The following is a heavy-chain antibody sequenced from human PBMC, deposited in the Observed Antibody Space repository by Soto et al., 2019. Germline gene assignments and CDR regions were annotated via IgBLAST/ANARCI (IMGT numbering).Heavy chain of an antibody. V-gene: IGHV3-30-3*01. D-gene: IGHD3-10*01. CDR1: GFTYSTYT. Sequence: GGSLRVSCAASGFTYSTYTMHWVRQAPGKGLEWVAVISCDGNNIFYADSVKGRFTISRDNAKNTLYLQMSSLRPEDTAVYYCAKRTSMSGNYYFDYWGQGPPVTVSS. J-gene: IGHJ4*02. CDR3: AKRTSMSGNYYFDY. CDR2: ISCDGNNI.